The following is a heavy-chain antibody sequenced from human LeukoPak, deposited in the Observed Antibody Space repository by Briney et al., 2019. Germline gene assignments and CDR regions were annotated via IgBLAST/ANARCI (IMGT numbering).Heavy chain of an antibody. CDR1: GDSVSSNSAA. V-gene: IGHV6-1*01. J-gene: IGHJ4*02. D-gene: IGHD6-13*01. Sequence: SQTLSLTCAISGDSVSSNSAAWHWIRQSPSRGLEWLGRTYYRSKWYNDYAVSVKSRITINPDTSKNQFSLQLNSVTPEDTAVYYCARSIAAAGSVLSGFDYWGQGTLVTVSS. CDR2: TYYRSKWYN. CDR3: ARSIAAAGSVLSGFDY.